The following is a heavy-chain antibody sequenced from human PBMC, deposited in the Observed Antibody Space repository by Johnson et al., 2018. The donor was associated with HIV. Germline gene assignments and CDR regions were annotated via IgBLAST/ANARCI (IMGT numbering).Heavy chain of an antibody. V-gene: IGHV3-23*04. D-gene: IGHD6-19*01. CDR3: AKDASYSSGWYYAFDI. Sequence: VQLVESGGGLVQPGGSLRLSCAASGFTFSSYALNWVRQAPGQGLEWVSSISCSGGGAYYADSVKGRFSISRDNSKNTLYLQMNSLRAEDTAVYYCAKDASYSSGWYYAFDIWGQGTMVTVSS. CDR1: GFTFSSYA. J-gene: IGHJ3*02. CDR2: ISCSGGGA.